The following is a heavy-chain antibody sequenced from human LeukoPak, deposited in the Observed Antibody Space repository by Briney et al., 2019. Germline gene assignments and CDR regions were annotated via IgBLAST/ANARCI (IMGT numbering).Heavy chain of an antibody. CDR3: ARLSSGWNHFDY. CDR1: GFTFSDYY. Sequence: GSLRLSCAASGFTFSDYYMSWIRQAPGKGLEWVSYISSSSSCTNYADSVKGRFTISRDNAKNSLYLQMNSLRAEDTAVYYCARLSSGWNHFDYWGQGTLVTVSS. CDR2: ISSSSSCT. D-gene: IGHD6-19*01. J-gene: IGHJ4*02. V-gene: IGHV3-11*03.